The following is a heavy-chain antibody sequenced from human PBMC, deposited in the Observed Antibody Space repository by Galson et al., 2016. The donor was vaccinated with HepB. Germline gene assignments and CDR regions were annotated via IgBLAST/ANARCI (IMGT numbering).Heavy chain of an antibody. CDR2: ICSGSSPYI. D-gene: IGHD4-17*01. CDR1: GFTFSNFC. Sequence: SLRLSCAASGFTFSNFCVNWVRQAPGKGLEWVSSICSGSSPYIYYAKSVNCRFTISIDNSKNSHYLQINRLRAEDTGVYYCARLRLTWYFDIWGRGTLVTVSS. V-gene: IGHV3-21*01. J-gene: IGHJ2*01. CDR3: ARLRLTWYFDI.